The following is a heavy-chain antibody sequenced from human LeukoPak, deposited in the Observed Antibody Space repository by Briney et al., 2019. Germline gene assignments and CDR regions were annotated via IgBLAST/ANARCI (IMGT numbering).Heavy chain of an antibody. D-gene: IGHD6-25*01. CDR2: ICCDGSSK. V-gene: IGHV3-74*01. Sequence: PGGSLRLSCAASGFTFSSYGMHWVRQAPGKGLVWVSRICCDGSSKCYADSVKGRFTISRDNAKNTRYLQMNSLRAEDTAVYFCARVGNSSGRNKFDYWGERTPVTASS. CDR1: GFTFSSYG. J-gene: IGHJ4*02. CDR3: ARVGNSSGRNKFDY.